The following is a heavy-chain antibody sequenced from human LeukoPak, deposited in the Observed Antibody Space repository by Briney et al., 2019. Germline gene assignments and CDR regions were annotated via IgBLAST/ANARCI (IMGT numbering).Heavy chain of an antibody. J-gene: IGHJ4*02. V-gene: IGHV4-59*01. CDR1: DGSISSYY. D-gene: IGHD6-19*01. Sequence: PSETLSLTCTVSDGSISSYYWTWIRQPPGKGLEWIGYIYYSGSTNYNPSFKSRVTISVDTSKTQFSLKLTSVTAADTAAYYCARVGGSSGWYGLDYWGQGTLVSVSS. CDR2: IYYSGST. CDR3: ARVGGSSGWYGLDY.